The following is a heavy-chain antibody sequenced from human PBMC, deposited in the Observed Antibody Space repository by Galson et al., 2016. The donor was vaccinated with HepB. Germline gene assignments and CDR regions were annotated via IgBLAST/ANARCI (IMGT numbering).Heavy chain of an antibody. J-gene: IGHJ4*02. Sequence: SLRLSCAASGFSFNDFYMSWIRQPPGEALEWISYISHSGNTREYADSVKGRFTVSRDNNKNSVYLQLNSLRAEDTAPYYCARDVNNWTGDRRLFDLWGQGTLVAVSS. CDR2: ISHSGNTR. CDR3: ARDVNNWTGDRRLFDL. V-gene: IGHV3-11*01. D-gene: IGHD1-1*01. CDR1: GFSFNDFY.